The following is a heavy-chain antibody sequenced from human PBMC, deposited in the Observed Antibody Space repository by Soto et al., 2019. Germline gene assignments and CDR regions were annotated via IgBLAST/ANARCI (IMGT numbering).Heavy chain of an antibody. J-gene: IGHJ6*02. CDR3: ARDLQPYYYDSSGSLSGMDV. CDR1: GGTFSSYA. Sequence: SVKVSCKASGGTFSSYAISWVRQAPGQGLEWMGGINAGNGNTNYSQKFQGRVTITTDTSTSTAYMELSSLRSEDTAVYYCARDLQPYYYDSSGSLSGMDVWGQGTTVTVSS. D-gene: IGHD3-22*01. CDR2: INAGNGNT. V-gene: IGHV1-69*10.